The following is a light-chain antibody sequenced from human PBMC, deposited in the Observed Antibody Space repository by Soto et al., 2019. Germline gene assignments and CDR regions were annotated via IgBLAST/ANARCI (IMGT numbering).Light chain of an antibody. Sequence: EIQMTQSASSLSASVGDRVTITCQASQDINNYLNWYQQKPGKAPKLLIYDASNLATVVTSRFSRSRSGTDFAITISSLPPEDIAINSCQQSDNLPPFTVGREPRL. CDR2: DAS. V-gene: IGKV1-33*01. CDR3: QQSDNLPPFT. J-gene: IGKJ5*01. CDR1: QDINNY.